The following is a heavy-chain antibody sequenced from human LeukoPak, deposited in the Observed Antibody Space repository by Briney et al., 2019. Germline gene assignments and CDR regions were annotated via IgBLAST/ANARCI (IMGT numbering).Heavy chain of an antibody. CDR1: GFTFDDYA. CDR2: ISWNSGSI. D-gene: IGHD6-19*01. V-gene: IGHV3-9*01. CDR3: AKDMVAVAGTDAFDI. J-gene: IGHJ3*02. Sequence: GGSLRLSCAASGFTFDDYAMHWVRQAPGKGLEWVSGISWNSGSIGYADSVKGRFTISRDNVKNSLYLQMNSLRAEDTALYYCAKDMVAVAGTDAFDIWGQGTMVTVSS.